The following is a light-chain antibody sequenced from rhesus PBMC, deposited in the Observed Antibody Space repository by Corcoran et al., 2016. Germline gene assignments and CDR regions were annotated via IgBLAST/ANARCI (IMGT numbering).Light chain of an antibody. Sequence: DIQMSQSPSSLSASVGDKVTITCRASQGISNALAWYQQKPGKAPKLLFYAASSLESGVPSRFRGSSSGTDFPLTISSLPPEDFATYYCQQGYSTPYSFGQGTKVEIK. J-gene: IGKJ2*01. CDR3: QQGYSTPYS. CDR2: AAS. V-gene: IGKV1-33*02. CDR1: QGISNA.